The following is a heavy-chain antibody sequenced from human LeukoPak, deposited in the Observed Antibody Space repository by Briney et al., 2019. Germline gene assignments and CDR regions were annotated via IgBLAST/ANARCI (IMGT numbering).Heavy chain of an antibody. CDR1: GFTFDDYW. D-gene: IGHD5-24*01. CDR3: AKSGYNRFDY. Sequence: GGSLRLSCGASGFTFDDYWMSWVRQAPGQGLEWVANINQDGSEKYYLDSAKGRFTISRDNARNSLYLQVNSLRAEDTAVYYCAKSGYNRFDYWGQGTLVTVSS. V-gene: IGHV3-7*03. J-gene: IGHJ4*02. CDR2: INQDGSEK.